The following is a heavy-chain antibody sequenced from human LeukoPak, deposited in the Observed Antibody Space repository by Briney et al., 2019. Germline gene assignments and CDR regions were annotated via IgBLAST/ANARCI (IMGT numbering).Heavy chain of an antibody. CDR2: ISSSGNYI. J-gene: IGHJ5*02. CDR3: ARARGPTGTTNWFDP. D-gene: IGHD1-1*01. V-gene: IGHV3-21*01. Sequence: PGGSLRLSCAASGFTFSSYSMNWVRQAPGKGLEWVSSISSSGNYIDYADSMKGRFTISRDNAKNSLYLQMNSLRAEDTAVYYCARARGPTGTTNWFDPWGQGTLVTVSS. CDR1: GFTFSSYS.